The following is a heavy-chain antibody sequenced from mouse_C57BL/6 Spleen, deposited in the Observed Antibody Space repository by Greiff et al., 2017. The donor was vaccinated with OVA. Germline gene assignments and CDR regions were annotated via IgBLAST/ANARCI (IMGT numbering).Heavy chain of an antibody. CDR2: INPGSGGT. D-gene: IGHD3-2*02. Sequence: QVQLKESGAELVRPGTSVKVSCKASGYAFTNYLIEWVKQRPGPGLEWIGVINPGSGGTNYNEKFKGKATLTADKSSSTAYMQLSSLTSEDSAVYFCARSAQATEYFDYWGQGTTLTVSS. V-gene: IGHV1-54*01. CDR3: ARSAQATEYFDY. J-gene: IGHJ2*01. CDR1: GYAFTNYL.